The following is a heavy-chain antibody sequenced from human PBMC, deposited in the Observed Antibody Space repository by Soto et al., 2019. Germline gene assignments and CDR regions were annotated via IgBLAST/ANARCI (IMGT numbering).Heavy chain of an antibody. CDR1: GYSFTSYW. Sequence: PGESLKSSCNGSGYSFTSYWIGWVRQMPGKGLEWMGIIYPGDSDTRYSPSFQGQVTISADKSISTAYLQWSSLKASDTAMYYCARQEVGATYYYYGMDVWGQGTTVTVSS. V-gene: IGHV5-51*01. CDR3: ARQEVGATYYYYGMDV. D-gene: IGHD1-26*01. J-gene: IGHJ6*02. CDR2: IYPGDSDT.